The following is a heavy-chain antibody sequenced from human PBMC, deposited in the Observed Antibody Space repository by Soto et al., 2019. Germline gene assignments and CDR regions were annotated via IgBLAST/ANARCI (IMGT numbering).Heavy chain of an antibody. J-gene: IGHJ6*02. Sequence: PGGSLRLSCAASGFTFSSYAMHWVRQAPGKGLEWVAVISYDGSNKYYADSVKGRFTISRDNSKNTLYLQMNSLRAEDTAVYYCARDSLGEVDYYYGTDVWGQGTTVTVSS. V-gene: IGHV3-30-3*01. D-gene: IGHD3-16*02. CDR1: GFTFSSYA. CDR2: ISYDGSNK. CDR3: ARDSLGEVDYYYGTDV.